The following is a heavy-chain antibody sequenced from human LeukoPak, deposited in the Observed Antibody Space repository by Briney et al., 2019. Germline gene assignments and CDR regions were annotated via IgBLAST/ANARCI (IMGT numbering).Heavy chain of an antibody. V-gene: IGHV1-2*02. D-gene: IGHD6-13*01. Sequence: VSVKVSCKASGYTFTGYYMHWVRQAPGQGLEWMGWINPNSGGTNYAQKFQGRVTMTRDTSISTAYMELSRLRSDDTAVYYCATQAAALGYYYYMDVWGKGTTVTVSS. CDR3: ATQAAALGYYYYMDV. CDR1: GYTFTGYY. J-gene: IGHJ6*03. CDR2: INPNSGGT.